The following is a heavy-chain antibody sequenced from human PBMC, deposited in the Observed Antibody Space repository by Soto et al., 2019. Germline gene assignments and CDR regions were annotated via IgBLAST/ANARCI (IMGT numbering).Heavy chain of an antibody. D-gene: IGHD1-26*01. CDR2: IIPILGIA. Sequence: QVQLVQSGAEVKKPGSSVKVSCKASGGTFSSYTISWVRQAPGQGLEWMGRIIPILGIANYAQKFQGRVKIPADKSKSTAYMELSSLRSEDTAVYYWARDRANRRGSYGLTWGQGTLVTVSS. CDR1: GGTFSSYT. V-gene: IGHV1-69*08. CDR3: ARDRANRRGSYGLT. J-gene: IGHJ5*02.